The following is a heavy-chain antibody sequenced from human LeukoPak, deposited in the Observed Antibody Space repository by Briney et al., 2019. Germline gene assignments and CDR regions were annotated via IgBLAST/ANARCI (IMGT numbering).Heavy chain of an antibody. V-gene: IGHV3-74*01. Sequence: GGSLRLSCAASGFTLSSYWMHWVRQAPGEGLVWVSRIDPDGSTTNYADSVKGRSTTSRDNAKNTLYLQMNSLRAEDTALYYCTRVQAGRAGLMDVWGRGTTVTVSS. D-gene: IGHD6-13*01. CDR3: TRVQAGRAGLMDV. CDR1: GFTLSSYW. J-gene: IGHJ6*02. CDR2: IDPDGSTT.